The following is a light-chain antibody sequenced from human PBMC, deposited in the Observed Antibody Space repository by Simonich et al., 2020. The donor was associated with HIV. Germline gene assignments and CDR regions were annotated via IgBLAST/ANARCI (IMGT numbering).Light chain of an antibody. CDR3: HQYSSTPQT. CDR1: QNILYSSHNKNY. J-gene: IGKJ1*01. Sequence: DIVMTQSPDSLTVSLGERATINCKSSQNILYSSHNKNYLAWYQQKPGQPPKLLIYWASTRESGGPARFSGSGSGTDFTLTISSLQAEDVAVYYCHQYSSTPQTFGQGTKVEIK. V-gene: IGKV4-1*01. CDR2: WAS.